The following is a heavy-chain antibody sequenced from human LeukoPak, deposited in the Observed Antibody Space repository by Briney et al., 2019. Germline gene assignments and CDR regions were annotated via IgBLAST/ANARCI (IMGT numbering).Heavy chain of an antibody. CDR1: GFSLSTRGAG. Sequence: SGPTLLHPTPTLTLTCTFSGFSLSTRGAGVGWIRQPPGKALEWLALIYWDDDKRYSPSLKSRLTISKASSKNRVVLTMTNMDPVDTATYYCAHRRFGTEEYWGQGTLVTVSS. J-gene: IGHJ4*02. V-gene: IGHV2-5*02. CDR2: IYWDDDK. CDR3: AHRRFGTEEY. D-gene: IGHD1-1*01.